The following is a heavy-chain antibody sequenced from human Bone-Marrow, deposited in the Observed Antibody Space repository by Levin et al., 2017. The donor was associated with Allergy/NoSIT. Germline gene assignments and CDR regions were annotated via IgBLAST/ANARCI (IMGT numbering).Heavy chain of an antibody. J-gene: IGHJ5*02. CDR1: GYTFTSYG. Sequence: ASVKVSCKASGYTFTSYGISWVRQAPGQGLEWMGWISAYNGNTNYAQKLQGRVTMTTDTSTSTAYMELRSLRSDDTAVYYCARGAEATVTMGGWFDPWGQGTLVTVSS. CDR3: ARGAEATVTMGGWFDP. V-gene: IGHV1-18*01. CDR2: ISAYNGNT. D-gene: IGHD4-17*01.